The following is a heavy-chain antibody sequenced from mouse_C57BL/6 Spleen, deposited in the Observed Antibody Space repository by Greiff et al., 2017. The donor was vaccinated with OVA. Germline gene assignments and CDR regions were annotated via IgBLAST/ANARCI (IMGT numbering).Heavy chain of an antibody. D-gene: IGHD3-1*01. CDR1: GFTFSSYA. V-gene: IGHV5-9-1*02. CDR3: TRDRGSYYAMDY. Sequence: DVQLVESGEGLVKPGGSLKLSCAASGFTFSSYAMSWVRQTPEKRLEWVAYISSGGDYIYYADTVKGRFTISRDNARNTLYLQMSSLKSEDTAMYYCTRDRGSYYAMDYWGQGTSVTVSS. J-gene: IGHJ4*01. CDR2: ISSGGDYI.